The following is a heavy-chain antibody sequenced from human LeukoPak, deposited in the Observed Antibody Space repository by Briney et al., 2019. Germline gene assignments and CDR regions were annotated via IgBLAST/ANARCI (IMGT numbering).Heavy chain of an antibody. CDR1: GFTFSSYW. CDR3: ARALSDYDFDY. V-gene: IGHV3-74*01. J-gene: IGHJ4*02. D-gene: IGHD4-17*01. Sequence: QPGGSLRLSCAASGFTFSSYWMHWVRQAPGKGLVWVSRINSDGSSTSYADSVKGRFTISRDNAKNTLYLQMNSLRAEDAAVYYCARALSDYDFDYWGQGTLVTVSS. CDR2: INSDGSST.